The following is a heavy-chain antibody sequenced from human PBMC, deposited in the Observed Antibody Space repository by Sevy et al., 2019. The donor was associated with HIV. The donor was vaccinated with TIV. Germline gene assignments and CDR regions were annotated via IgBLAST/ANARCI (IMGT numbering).Heavy chain of an antibody. CDR2: INPNSGGT. D-gene: IGHD2-2*01. CDR1: GYTFTGYY. V-gene: IGHV1-2*06. Sequence: ASVKVSCKASGYTFTGYYMHWVRQAPGQGLEWMGRINPNSGGTNYAQKFQGRVTMTRDTSISTAYMELSRLRSDDTAVYYCARGSYCSGTSCYSYWFDPWGQGTLVTVSS. CDR3: ARGSYCSGTSCYSYWFDP. J-gene: IGHJ5*02.